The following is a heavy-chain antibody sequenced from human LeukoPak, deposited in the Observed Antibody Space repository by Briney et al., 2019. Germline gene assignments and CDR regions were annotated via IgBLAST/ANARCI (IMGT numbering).Heavy chain of an antibody. CDR2: IRSKANSYAT. J-gene: IGHJ1*01. D-gene: IGHD2-21*02. CDR3: TSGVVTAIAPRSAYFQH. V-gene: IGHV3-73*01. CDR1: GFTFSGSA. Sequence: GGSLRLSCAASGFTFSGSAMHWVRQASGKGLEWVGRIRSKANSYATAYAASVKGRFTISRDDSKNTAYLQMNSLKTEDTAVYYCTSGVVTAIAPRSAYFQHWGQGTLVTVSS.